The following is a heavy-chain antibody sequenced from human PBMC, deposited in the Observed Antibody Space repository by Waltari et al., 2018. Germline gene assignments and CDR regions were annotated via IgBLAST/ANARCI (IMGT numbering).Heavy chain of an antibody. CDR2: ISSGNGKT. J-gene: IGHJ4*02. Sequence: QVHLAQSGAEVKKPGASVKISCTASGYTLPSYTIHWVRTAPSQRLEWMGWISSGNGKTKYSQTLQGRLTITRDTSASTVYMEMNSVRSEDTAVYYCARDLTGYYDDNNGYYYGPSVFDYWGQGTLVTVSS. V-gene: IGHV1-3*01. D-gene: IGHD3-22*01. CDR3: ARDLTGYYDDNNGYYYGPSVFDY. CDR1: GYTLPSYT.